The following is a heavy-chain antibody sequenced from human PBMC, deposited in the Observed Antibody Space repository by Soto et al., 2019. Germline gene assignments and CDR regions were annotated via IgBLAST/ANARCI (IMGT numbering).Heavy chain of an antibody. CDR2: INPSRGTT. J-gene: IGHJ5*02. CDR3: ARSYISSSYWFDP. CDR1: GYTFITYF. D-gene: IGHD6-6*01. Sequence: QVQLVQSGAEVKKPGASVKVSCKASGYTFITYFMHWVRQAPGQGLEWMGVINPSRGTTTYAQKFPDRVTMARDTSASAFYMELSTLRSEDTAMYYCARSYISSSYWFDPWGQGTLVTVSS. V-gene: IGHV1-46*03.